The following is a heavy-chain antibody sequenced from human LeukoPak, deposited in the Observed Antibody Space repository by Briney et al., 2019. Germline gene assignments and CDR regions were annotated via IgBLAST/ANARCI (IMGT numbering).Heavy chain of an antibody. V-gene: IGHV1-8*03. CDR1: GYTFTSYD. D-gene: IGHD6-13*01. CDR2: MNPNSDNT. J-gene: IGHJ4*02. Sequence: ASVKVSCKASGYTFTSYDINWVRQATGQGLEWMGWMNPNSDNTGYEQKFQGRLAITRNTSISTAYMELSSLRSEDTAVYYCARSSIIAAAGPYYFDYWGQGTLVTVSS. CDR3: ARSSIIAAAGPYYFDY.